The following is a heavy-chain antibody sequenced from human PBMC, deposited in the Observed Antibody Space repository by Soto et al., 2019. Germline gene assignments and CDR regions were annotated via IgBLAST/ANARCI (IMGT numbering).Heavy chain of an antibody. J-gene: IGHJ4*02. D-gene: IGHD4-17*01. CDR1: GYTFTTYD. CDR3: ARGGTYGNYVGY. CDR2: ISTYNANT. V-gene: IGHV1-18*01. Sequence: QVQLVQSGAEVKKPGASVKVSCKTSGYTFTTYDITWVRQAPEQGLEWMGWISTYNANTNYAQKFQGRVTMTTDTSTSTAYMELSSLRSDDTAVYYCARGGTYGNYVGYWGQGTLVTVSS.